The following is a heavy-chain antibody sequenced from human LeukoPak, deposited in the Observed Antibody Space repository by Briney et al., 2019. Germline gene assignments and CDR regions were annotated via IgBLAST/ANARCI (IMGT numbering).Heavy chain of an antibody. V-gene: IGHV1-8*03. CDR3: ARVRGSYYYYYMDV. Sequence: GASVKVSCKASGYTFTSYDINWVRQATGQGLEWMGWMNPNSGNTGYAQKFQGRVTITRNTSISTAYMELSSLRSEDTAVYYCARVRGSYYYYYMDVWGKGTTVTVSS. J-gene: IGHJ6*03. CDR1: GYTFTSYD. D-gene: IGHD1-26*01. CDR2: MNPNSGNT.